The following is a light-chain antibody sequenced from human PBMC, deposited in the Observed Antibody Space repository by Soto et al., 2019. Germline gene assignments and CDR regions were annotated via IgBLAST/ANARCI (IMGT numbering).Light chain of an antibody. J-gene: IGLJ3*02. Sequence: QSVLTQAPSASGTPGQRVTISCSGSSSNIGTNTVNWYQQFPGTTPKLLIYSNNQRPSGVPVRFSGSKSGTSASLAISGLQSEDEAFYSFAGWDDSVNGWVFGGGTKLTVL. V-gene: IGLV1-44*01. CDR1: SSNIGTNT. CDR3: AGWDDSVNGWV. CDR2: SNN.